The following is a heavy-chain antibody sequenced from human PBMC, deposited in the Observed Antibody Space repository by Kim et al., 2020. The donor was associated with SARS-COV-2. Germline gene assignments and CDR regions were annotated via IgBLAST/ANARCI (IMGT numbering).Heavy chain of an antibody. D-gene: IGHD3-3*01. J-gene: IGHJ6*02. V-gene: IGHV3-30*07. Sequence: GRFTISRDNSKNKLYLQMNSLRAEDTAVYYCARDGTIFGVVITGQYGMDVWGQGTTVTVSS. CDR3: ARDGTIFGVVITGQYGMDV.